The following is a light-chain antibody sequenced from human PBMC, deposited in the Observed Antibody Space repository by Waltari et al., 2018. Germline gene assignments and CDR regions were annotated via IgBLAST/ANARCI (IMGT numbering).Light chain of an antibody. V-gene: IGKV1-12*01. CDR2: AAS. J-gene: IGKJ4*01. CDR1: HDISRW. CDR3: QQANSCPLT. Sequence: DLQLSQLPSSVPSSVGDRVTITCSARHDISRWLARYQQKPWKAPKFLIYAASNLQSAVPARFSGTGSGTDCTLTISSLQPEECATYHCQQANSCPLTFGGGTTVEIK.